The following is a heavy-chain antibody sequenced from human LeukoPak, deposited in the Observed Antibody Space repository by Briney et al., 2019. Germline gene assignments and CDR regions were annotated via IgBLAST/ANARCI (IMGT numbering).Heavy chain of an antibody. V-gene: IGHV3-21*01. CDR2: VNTASSYI. Sequence: GGSLRLSCAASGFTFSDYSMNWVRQAPGKGLEWVASVNTASSYIYYADSMRGRFTISRDNAKNSLFLQMNSLRAEDTAVYYCARLRRNSDRSDFFYYYDHWGQGTLVTVSS. D-gene: IGHD3-22*01. CDR1: GFTFSDYS. CDR3: ARLRRNSDRSDFFYYYDH. J-gene: IGHJ4*02.